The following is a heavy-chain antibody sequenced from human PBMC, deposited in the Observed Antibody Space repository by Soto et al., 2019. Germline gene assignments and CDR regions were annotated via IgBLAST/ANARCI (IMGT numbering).Heavy chain of an antibody. D-gene: IGHD3-22*01. CDR1: GFTFSSYW. CDR2: INSDGSST. J-gene: IGHJ4*02. CDR3: ATAGYYDSSGYYPDDY. V-gene: IGHV3-74*01. Sequence: LRLSCAASGFTFSSYWMHWVRQAPGKGLVWVSRINSDGSSTSYADSVKGRFTISRDNAKNTLYLQMNSLRAEGTAVYYCATAGYYDSSGYYPDDYWGQGTLVTVSS.